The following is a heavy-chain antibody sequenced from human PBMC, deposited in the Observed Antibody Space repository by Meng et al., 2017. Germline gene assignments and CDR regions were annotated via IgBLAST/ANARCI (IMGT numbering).Heavy chain of an antibody. CDR3: ATRGNPYLNC. V-gene: IGHV1-18*01. CDR1: GYTFSSDG. Sequence: HGKMVQSGAVGKKPGASLKGSCATSGYTFSSDGFAWVRQTPEQGLEWLGWINVYSGITNYAQKFQGRVTMTTDTSTRTGYMELTSLTSDDTATHYCATRGNPYLNCWGQGTLVTVSS. CDR2: INVYSGIT. J-gene: IGHJ4*02.